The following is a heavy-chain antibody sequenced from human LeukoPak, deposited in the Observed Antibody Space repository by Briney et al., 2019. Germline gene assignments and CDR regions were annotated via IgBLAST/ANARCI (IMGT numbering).Heavy chain of an antibody. CDR3: AREEEIVVAPAAIGY. Sequence: PGGSLRLSCAASGFTFSSHSMTWVRQAPGKGLEWVSSISSTSTYIFYADSVRGRFTISRDNAKNSLYLQMSSLRAEDTALYYCAREEEIVVAPAAIGYWGQGILVTVSS. J-gene: IGHJ4*02. CDR1: GFTFSSHS. CDR2: ISSTSTYI. V-gene: IGHV3-21*01. D-gene: IGHD2-2*02.